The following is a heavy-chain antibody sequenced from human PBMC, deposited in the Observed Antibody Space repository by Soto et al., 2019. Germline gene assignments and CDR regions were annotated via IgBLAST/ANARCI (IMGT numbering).Heavy chain of an antibody. V-gene: IGHV4-59*08. Sequence: PSETLSLTCTVSGGSISSYYWSWIRQPPGKGLEWIGYIYYSGSTNYNPSLKSRVTISVDTSKNQFSLKLSSVTAADTAVYYCARIGSSGPMWYIDYWGQGTLVTVS. CDR2: IYYSGST. D-gene: IGHD3-22*01. CDR3: ARIGSSGPMWYIDY. J-gene: IGHJ4*02. CDR1: GGSISSYY.